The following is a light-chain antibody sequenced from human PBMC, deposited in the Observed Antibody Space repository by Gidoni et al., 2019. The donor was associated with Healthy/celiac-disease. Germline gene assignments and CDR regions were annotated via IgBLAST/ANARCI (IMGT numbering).Light chain of an antibody. CDR2: EDN. J-gene: IGLJ3*02. Sequence: NFMLTQPHSVSESPGTTVTISCTRSSGSIASNYVQWYQQRPGSSPTTVIYEDNQRPSGVPGRFSGSIDSSSNSASLTISGLKTEDEADYYCQSYDSSTWVFGGGTKLTVL. V-gene: IGLV6-57*01. CDR1: SGSIASNY. CDR3: QSYDSSTWV.